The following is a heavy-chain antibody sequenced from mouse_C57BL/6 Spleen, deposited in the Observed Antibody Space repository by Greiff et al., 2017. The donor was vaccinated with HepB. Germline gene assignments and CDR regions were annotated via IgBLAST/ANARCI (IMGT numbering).Heavy chain of an antibody. CDR1: GYAFSSSW. CDR3: AYYYYGSPYYFDY. D-gene: IGHD1-1*01. Sequence: VKLVESGPELVKPGASVKISCKASGYAFSSSWMNWVKQRPGKGLEWIGRIYPGDGDTNYNGKFKGKATLTADKSSSTAYMQLSSLTSEDSAVYFCAYYYYGSPYYFDYWGQGTTLTVSS. J-gene: IGHJ2*01. CDR2: IYPGDGDT. V-gene: IGHV1-82*01.